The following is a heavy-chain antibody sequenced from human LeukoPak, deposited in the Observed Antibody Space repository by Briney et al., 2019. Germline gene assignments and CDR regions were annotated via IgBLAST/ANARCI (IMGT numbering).Heavy chain of an antibody. J-gene: IGHJ4*02. CDR1: GFTFSRYC. Sequence: SGGSLRLSCAASGFTFSRYCMSWVRQAPGKGLEWVANIKQDGSERHYVDSVKGRFTISRDNAENSLYLQMNSLRVEDTAVYYCARGGRYSRYWGQGTLVTVSS. V-gene: IGHV3-7*05. CDR2: IKQDGSER. CDR3: ARGGRYSRY. D-gene: IGHD1-26*01.